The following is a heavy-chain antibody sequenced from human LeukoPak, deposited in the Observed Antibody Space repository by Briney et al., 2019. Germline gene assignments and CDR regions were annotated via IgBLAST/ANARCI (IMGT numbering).Heavy chain of an antibody. D-gene: IGHD4-23*01. CDR1: GGSISSYY. Sequence: SETLSLTCTVSGGSISSYYWSWIRQPPGKGLEWIGYIYYSGSTNYNPSLKSRVTISIDTSKNHFSLKLSSVTAADTAVFYCARVPPTVVTRWFDPWGQGTLVTVSS. V-gene: IGHV4-59*12. CDR3: ARVPPTVVTRWFDP. J-gene: IGHJ5*02. CDR2: IYYSGST.